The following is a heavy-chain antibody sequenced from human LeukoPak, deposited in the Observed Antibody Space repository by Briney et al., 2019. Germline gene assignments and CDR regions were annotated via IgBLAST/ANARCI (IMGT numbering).Heavy chain of an antibody. CDR2: IYYSGST. Sequence: PSETLSLTCTVSGGSISSSSYYWGWIRQPPGKGLEWIGSIYYSGSTYYNPSLKSRVTISVDTSKNQFSLKLSSVTAADTAVYYCAGDPIVVVVAAKEGLRRRPLDAFDIWGQGTMVTVSS. CDR1: GGSISSSSYY. J-gene: IGHJ3*02. CDR3: AGDPIVVVVAAKEGLRRRPLDAFDI. D-gene: IGHD2-15*01. V-gene: IGHV4-39*07.